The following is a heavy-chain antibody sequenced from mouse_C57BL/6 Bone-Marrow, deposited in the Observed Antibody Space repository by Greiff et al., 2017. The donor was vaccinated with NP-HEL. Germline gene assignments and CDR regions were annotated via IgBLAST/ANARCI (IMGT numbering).Heavy chain of an antibody. CDR3: TRALTGTCFDY. CDR1: GFTFSSYA. J-gene: IGHJ2*01. V-gene: IGHV5-9-1*02. D-gene: IGHD4-1*01. Sequence: EVQVVESGEGLVKPGGSLKLSCAASGFTFSSYAMSWVRQTPEKRLEWVAYISRGGDYIYYADTVTGRFTISRDNARNTLYLQMSSLKSEDTAMYYCTRALTGTCFDYWGQGTTLTVSS. CDR2: ISRGGDYI.